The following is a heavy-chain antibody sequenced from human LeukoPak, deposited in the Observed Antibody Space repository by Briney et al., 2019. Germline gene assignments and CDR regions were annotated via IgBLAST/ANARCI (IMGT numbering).Heavy chain of an antibody. CDR2: ISAYNGNT. CDR1: GYTFTNYG. V-gene: IGHV1-18*01. Sequence: ASVKVSCKASGYTFTNYGISWVRQAPGQGLEWMGWISAYNGNTNYAQKVQGRVTMATDTSTSTAYMELRSLRSDDTAVYYCARDLTPQAVYYHDSSGVDYWGQGTLVTVSS. D-gene: IGHD3-22*01. CDR3: ARDLTPQAVYYHDSSGVDY. J-gene: IGHJ4*02.